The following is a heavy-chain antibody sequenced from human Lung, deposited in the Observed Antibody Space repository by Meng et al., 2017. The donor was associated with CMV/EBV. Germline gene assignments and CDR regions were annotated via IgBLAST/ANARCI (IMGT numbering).Heavy chain of an antibody. CDR1: GGSISGYH. CDR2: INHSGST. Sequence: QXXXLTCAVNGGSISGYHWSWIRQPPGKGLEWIGEINHSGSTNYNPSLKSRVTISVDTSKNQFSLKLSSVTAADTAVYYCARAGRSYGMDVWGQGSTVTVSS. J-gene: IGHJ6*02. V-gene: IGHV4-34*01. CDR3: ARAGRSYGMDV.